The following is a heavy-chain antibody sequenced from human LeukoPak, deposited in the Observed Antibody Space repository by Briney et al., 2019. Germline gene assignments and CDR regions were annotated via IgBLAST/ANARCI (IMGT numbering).Heavy chain of an antibody. V-gene: IGHV1-18*04. CDR1: GYTFTGYY. CDR3: ARIELGYCSGGSCPVYYYYYMDV. D-gene: IGHD2-15*01. Sequence: ASVKVFCKASGYTFTGYYMHWVRQAPGQGLEWMGWISAYNGNTNYAQKLQGRVTMTTDTSTSTAYMELRSLRSDDTAVYYCARIELGYCSGGSCPVYYYYYMDVWGKGTTVTVSS. J-gene: IGHJ6*03. CDR2: ISAYNGNT.